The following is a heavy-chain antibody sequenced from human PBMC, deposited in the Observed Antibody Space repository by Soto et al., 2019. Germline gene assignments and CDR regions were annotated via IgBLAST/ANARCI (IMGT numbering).Heavy chain of an antibody. D-gene: IGHD6-13*01. CDR2: IYYSGST. CDR3: ARDALGTPHNWFDP. J-gene: IGHJ5*02. Sequence: SETLSLTCTVSGGSIISYYWSWIRQPPGKGLEWIGYIYYSGSTNYNPSLKSRVTISVDTSKNQFSLKLSSVTAADTAVYYCARDALGTPHNWFDPWGQGTLVTVSS. CDR1: GGSIISYY. V-gene: IGHV4-59*01.